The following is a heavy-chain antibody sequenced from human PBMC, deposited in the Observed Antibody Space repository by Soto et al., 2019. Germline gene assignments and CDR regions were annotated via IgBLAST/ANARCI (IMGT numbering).Heavy chain of an antibody. V-gene: IGHV1-18*03. CDR3: VRVGIYCSNTTCYPPSHVT. Sequence: GASVRVSCKASGYSLTSYGISWVRQAPGQGLEWMGWISAYNGNTNYAQKLQGRVTMTTDTSTSTAYMELSSLRSDDMAVYSCVRVGIYCSNTTCYPPSHVTRGQGTLVTVSS. CDR1: GYSLTSYG. J-gene: IGHJ4*02. D-gene: IGHD2-2*01. CDR2: ISAYNGNT.